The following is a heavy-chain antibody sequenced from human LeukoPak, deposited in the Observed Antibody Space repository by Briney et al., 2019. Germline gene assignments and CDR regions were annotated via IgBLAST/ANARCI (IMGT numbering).Heavy chain of an antibody. CDR1: GGSISSYY. Sequence: SETLSLTCTVFGGSISSYYWSWIRQPAGKGLEWIGRIYTSGSTNYNPSLKSRVTMSVDTSKNQFSLKLSSVTAADTAVYYCAVGLLWFGKLDYWGQGTLVTVSS. D-gene: IGHD3-10*01. J-gene: IGHJ4*02. CDR3: AVGLLWFGKLDY. CDR2: IYTSGST. V-gene: IGHV4-4*07.